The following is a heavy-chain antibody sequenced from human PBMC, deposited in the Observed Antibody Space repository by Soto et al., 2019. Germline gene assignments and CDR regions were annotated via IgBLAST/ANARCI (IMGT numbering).Heavy chain of an antibody. CDR1: GASISNGGYY. Sequence: SETLSLTCTVSGASISNGGYYWSWIRQHPGKGLEWIGYIYYIGSTYYNPSLKSRVTISIDTSKNQFSLKLSSVTAADTAVYYCAREAIGYDSSGYNPWGDFDIWGQGTMVTVSS. CDR2: IYYIGST. D-gene: IGHD3-22*01. J-gene: IGHJ3*02. CDR3: AREAIGYDSSGYNPWGDFDI. V-gene: IGHV4-31*03.